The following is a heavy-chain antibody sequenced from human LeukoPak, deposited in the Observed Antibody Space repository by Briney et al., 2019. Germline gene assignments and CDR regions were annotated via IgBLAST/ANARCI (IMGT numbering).Heavy chain of an antibody. Sequence: ASVKVSCKASGGTFSSYAISWVRQAPGQGLEWMGRIIPILGIANYAQKFQGRVTITADKSTSTAYMELSSLRSEDTAVYYCARAVSVAGTWVFDYWGQGTLVTVSS. J-gene: IGHJ4*02. CDR3: ARAVSVAGTWVFDY. D-gene: IGHD6-19*01. V-gene: IGHV1-69*04. CDR1: GGTFSSYA. CDR2: IIPILGIA.